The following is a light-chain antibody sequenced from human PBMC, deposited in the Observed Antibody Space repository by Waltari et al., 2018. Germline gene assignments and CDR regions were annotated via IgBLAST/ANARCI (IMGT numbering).Light chain of an antibody. V-gene: IGKV4-1*01. Sequence: DIVMTQSPDSLAVSLGERATINCKSSPSILFSSTNKRYLAWYQQKPGQSPKLVIYWASTRESGVPDRFSGSGSGTDFTLTISSLQAEDVAFYYCQQYYSNPRTFGQGTKVEIK. CDR2: WAS. CDR1: PSILFSSTNKRY. J-gene: IGKJ1*01. CDR3: QQYYSNPRT.